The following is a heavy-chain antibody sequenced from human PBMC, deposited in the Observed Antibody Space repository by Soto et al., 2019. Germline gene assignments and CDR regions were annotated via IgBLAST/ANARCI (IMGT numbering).Heavy chain of an antibody. V-gene: IGHV1-8*01. CDR1: GYTFTSYD. D-gene: IGHD5-12*01. Sequence: GASVKVSCKASGYTFTSYDINWVRPATGQGLEWMGWMNPNSGNTGYAQKFQGRVTMTRNTSISTAYMELSSLRSEDTAVCYCARGREYSGYDIYYYCYYYMDVWGKGTTVTVSS. CDR2: MNPNSGNT. J-gene: IGHJ6*03. CDR3: ARGREYSGYDIYYYCYYYMDV.